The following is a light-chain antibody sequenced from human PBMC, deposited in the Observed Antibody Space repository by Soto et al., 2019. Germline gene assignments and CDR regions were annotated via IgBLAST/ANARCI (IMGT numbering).Light chain of an antibody. J-gene: IGKJ3*01. V-gene: IGKV3-20*01. CDR1: QSVSSSY. CDR2: GAS. Sequence: ESVLTQSPGTLSMSPGERATLSCRASQSVSSSYSAWYQQKPGQAPRLLIYGASSRATGIPDRFSGSGSGTDFPLTISRLEPEVFAVYYCQRYGSSPFTFGPGTKVDIK. CDR3: QRYGSSPFT.